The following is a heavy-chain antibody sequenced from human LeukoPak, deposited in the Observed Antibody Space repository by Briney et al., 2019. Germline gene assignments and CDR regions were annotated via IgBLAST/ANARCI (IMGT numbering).Heavy chain of an antibody. D-gene: IGHD3-16*01. CDR1: GGSFSGYY. CDR2: INHSGST. V-gene: IGHV4-34*09. CDR3: ARAPGGDYAFDI. J-gene: IGHJ3*02. Sequence: PSETLSLTCAVYGGSFSGYYWSWIRQPPGKGLEWIGEINHSGSTYYNPSLKSRVTISVDTSKNQFSLKLSSVTAADTAVYYCARAPGGDYAFDIWGQGTMVTVSS.